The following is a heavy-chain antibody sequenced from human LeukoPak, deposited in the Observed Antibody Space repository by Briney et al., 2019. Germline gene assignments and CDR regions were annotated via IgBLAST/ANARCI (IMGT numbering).Heavy chain of an antibody. CDR3: ASTFPYCSDGTCAL. V-gene: IGHV3-7*01. D-gene: IGHD2-15*01. Sequence: GGSLRLSCSASGLTFRSYWMSWVRQAPGKGLEWVSNIHPNGGTKNYADSVKGRFTISRDNAANSLYLQMNSLRAEDTAVYYCASTFPYCSDGTCALGGQGTLVSVSS. CDR2: IHPNGGTK. CDR1: GLTFRSYW. J-gene: IGHJ4*02.